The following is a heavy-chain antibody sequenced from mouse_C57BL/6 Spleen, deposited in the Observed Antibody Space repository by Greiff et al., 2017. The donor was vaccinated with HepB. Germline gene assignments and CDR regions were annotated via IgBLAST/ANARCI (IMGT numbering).Heavy chain of an antibody. CDR3: ARDGPY. V-gene: IGHV3-6*01. CDR1: GYSITSGYY. CDR2: ISYDGSN. J-gene: IGHJ3*01. Sequence: EVHLVESGPGLVKPSQSLSLTCSVTGYSITSGYYWNWIRQFPGNKLEWMGYISYDGSNNYNPSLKNRISITRDTSKNQFFLKLNSVTTEDTATYYCARDGPYWGQGTLVTVSA.